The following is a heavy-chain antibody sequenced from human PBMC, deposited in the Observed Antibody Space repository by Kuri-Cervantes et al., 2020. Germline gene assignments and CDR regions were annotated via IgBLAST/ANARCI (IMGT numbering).Heavy chain of an antibody. Sequence: GESLKISCAASGFTSSSYEMNWVRQAPGKGLEWVSYISSSGSTIYYADSVKGRFTISRDNAKNSLYLQMNSLRAEDTAVYYCASQGDLGYWGQGTLVTVSS. J-gene: IGHJ4*02. CDR2: ISSSGSTI. CDR3: ASQGDLGY. CDR1: GFTSSSYE. V-gene: IGHV3-48*03. D-gene: IGHD3-16*01.